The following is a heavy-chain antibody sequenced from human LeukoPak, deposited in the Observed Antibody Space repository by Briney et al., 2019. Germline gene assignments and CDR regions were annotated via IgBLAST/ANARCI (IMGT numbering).Heavy chain of an antibody. CDR2: ISSSSSYI. J-gene: IGHJ5*02. CDR3: ARDPPRLTSRDSDP. CDR1: GFTFSSYS. V-gene: IGHV3-21*01. Sequence: GGSLRLSCAASGFTFSSYSMNWVRQAPGKGLEWVSSISSSSSYIYYADSVKGRFTISRGNAKNSLYLQMNSLRAEDTAVYYCARDPPRLTSRDSDPWGQGTLVTVSS. D-gene: IGHD4/OR15-4a*01.